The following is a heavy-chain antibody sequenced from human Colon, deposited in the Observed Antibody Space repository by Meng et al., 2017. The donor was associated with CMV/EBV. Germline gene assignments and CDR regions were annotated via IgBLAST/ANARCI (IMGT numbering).Heavy chain of an antibody. CDR2: INPNMGGP. D-gene: IGHD5-24*01. V-gene: IGHV1-2*02. J-gene: IGHJ4*02. CDR1: GYPFTGYK. Sequence: KVSCKASGYPFTGYKIHWVRQAPGQGLEWMGWINPNMGGPTYAQKFKGRVTVTRDTSISTVYMEVNSLTSDDTAVYYCARAGDDYFDLWGQGTLVTVSS. CDR3: ARAGDDYFDL.